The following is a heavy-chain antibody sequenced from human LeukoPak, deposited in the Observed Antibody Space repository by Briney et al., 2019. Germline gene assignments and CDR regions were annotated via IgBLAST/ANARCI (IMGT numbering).Heavy chain of an antibody. Sequence: PWGSLRLSCAASGFTFSNYWMRWVRQAPGKGLVWISHISSDGSSTNYAESVKGRFTISRDNAKNILYLQMNNLRAEDTAVYYCAKDQEPMTTVTPFDYWGQGTLVTVSS. D-gene: IGHD4-17*01. CDR2: ISSDGSST. V-gene: IGHV3-74*01. CDR1: GFTFSNYW. CDR3: AKDQEPMTTVTPFDY. J-gene: IGHJ4*02.